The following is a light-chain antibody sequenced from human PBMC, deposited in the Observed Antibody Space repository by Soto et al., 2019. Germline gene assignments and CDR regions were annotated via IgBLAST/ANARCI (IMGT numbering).Light chain of an antibody. Sequence: DIQMTQSPSTLSASVGDRVTITCRASQSISDSLAWYQQEPGKAPDLLLSDVSSLERGVASRFSGSGSGTEFTLTISSMQPDDFATYYCQQYHGYSRTFGQGTKVDIK. CDR3: QQYHGYSRT. CDR2: DVS. CDR1: QSISDS. V-gene: IGKV1-5*01. J-gene: IGKJ1*01.